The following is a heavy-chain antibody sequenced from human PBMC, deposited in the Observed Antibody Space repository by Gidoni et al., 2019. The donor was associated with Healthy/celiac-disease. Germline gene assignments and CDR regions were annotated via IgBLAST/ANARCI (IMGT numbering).Heavy chain of an antibody. CDR3: ARVAEDIWGSYRPDPDYYYYYMDV. V-gene: IGHV7-4-1*02. CDR1: GYTFTSYA. CDR2: INTNTGNP. J-gene: IGHJ6*03. Sequence: QVQLVQSGSELKKPGASVKVSCKASGYTFTSYAMNWVRQAPGQGLEWMGWINTNTGNPTYAQGFTGRFVFSLDTSVSTAYLQISSLKAEDTAVYYCARVAEDIWGSYRPDPDYYYYYMDVWGKGTTVTVSS. D-gene: IGHD3-16*02.